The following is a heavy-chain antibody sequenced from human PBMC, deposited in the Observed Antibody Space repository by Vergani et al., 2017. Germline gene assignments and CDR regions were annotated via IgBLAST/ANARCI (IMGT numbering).Heavy chain of an antibody. CDR2: IWYDGSNK. J-gene: IGHJ4*02. CDR1: GFTFSSYG. V-gene: IGHV3-33*08. Sequence: VQLVESGGGLVKPGGSLRLSCAASGFTFSSYGMHWVRQAPGKGLEWVAVIWYDGSNKYYADSVKGRFTISRDNSKKTLYLQMNSLRAEDTAVYYCARDRYYGGNSPFDYWGQGTLVTVSS. CDR3: ARDRYYGGNSPFDY. D-gene: IGHD4-23*01.